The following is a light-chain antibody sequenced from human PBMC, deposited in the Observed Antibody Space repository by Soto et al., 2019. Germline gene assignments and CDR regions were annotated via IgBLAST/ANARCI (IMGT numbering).Light chain of an antibody. CDR2: GVT. CDR1: SSDVGSYNL. CDR3: CSYAGSGLGV. V-gene: IGLV2-23*02. J-gene: IGLJ2*01. Sequence: QSVLTQPASVAGSPGQSITISCTGASSDVGSYNLVSWYQHHPGKAPKLMIYGVTQRPSGVSNRFSGSKSGNTASLTISGLQAEDEADYYCCSYAGSGLGVFGGGTKLTVL.